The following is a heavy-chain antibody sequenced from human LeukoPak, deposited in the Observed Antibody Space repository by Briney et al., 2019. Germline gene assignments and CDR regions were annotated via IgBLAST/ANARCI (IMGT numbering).Heavy chain of an antibody. J-gene: IGHJ6*02. D-gene: IGHD1-1*01. Sequence: GGSLRLSCAASGFTFSSYGMHWVRQAPGKGLGWVAIIWYDGSNKYFADSVKGRFTISRDNSKNTLYLQMNSLRAEDTAVYYCARGNWKDHHVMDVWGQGTTVTVSS. CDR3: ARGNWKDHHVMDV. CDR1: GFTFSSYG. V-gene: IGHV3-33*01. CDR2: IWYDGSNK.